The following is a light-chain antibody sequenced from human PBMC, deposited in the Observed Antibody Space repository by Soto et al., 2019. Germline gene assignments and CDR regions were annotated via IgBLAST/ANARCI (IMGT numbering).Light chain of an antibody. J-gene: IGLJ2*01. V-gene: IGLV2-14*01. Sequence: QSALTQPASVSGSPGQSITISCTGTSNDAGGYDYVSWYQQHPGKAPKLVIYEVTNRPSGVSNRFSGSKSGNTAALTISGLQAEDEADYYCSSYTSDNTVVFGGGTKVTVL. CDR1: SNDAGGYDY. CDR3: SSYTSDNTVV. CDR2: EVT.